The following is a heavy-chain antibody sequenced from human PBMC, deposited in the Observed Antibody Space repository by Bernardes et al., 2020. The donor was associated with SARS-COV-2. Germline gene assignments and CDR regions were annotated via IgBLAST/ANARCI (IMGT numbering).Heavy chain of an antibody. D-gene: IGHD2-2*01. CDR2: ISYDGSNK. CDR3: AKDLTIVVVPAASMYV. Sequence: GGSLRLSCAASGVTVSSYGMHWVRQAPGKGLEWGAVISYDGSNKYYADSVKGRFTISRDNSKNTLYLQMNSLRAEDTAVYYCAKDLTIVVVPAASMYVWVQGTTVTVSS. CDR1: GVTVSSYG. J-gene: IGHJ6*02. V-gene: IGHV3-30*18.